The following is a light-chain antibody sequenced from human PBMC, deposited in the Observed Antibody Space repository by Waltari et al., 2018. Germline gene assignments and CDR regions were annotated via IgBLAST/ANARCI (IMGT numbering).Light chain of an antibody. Sequence: DIQMTQSPSTLSASVGDRVTTTCRASQSISSWLAWYQPKPGKAPKLLIYEASTLESGVPSRFSGSGSGTEFTLTVSSLQPDDFATYYCQQNDPSSPWAFGQGTKVEIK. V-gene: IGKV1-5*03. J-gene: IGKJ1*01. CDR1: QSISSW. CDR3: QQNDPSSPWA. CDR2: EAS.